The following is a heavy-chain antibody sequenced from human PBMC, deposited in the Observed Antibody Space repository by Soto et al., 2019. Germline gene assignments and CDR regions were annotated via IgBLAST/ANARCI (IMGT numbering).Heavy chain of an antibody. CDR1: GFTFSSYA. CDR3: AKDSSWTYYYYGRDV. Sequence: PGGSLRLSCAASGFTFSSYAMSWVRQAPGKGLEWVSAISGSGGSTYYADSVKGRFTISRDNSKNTLYLQMNSLRAEDTAEYYCAKDSSWTYYYYGRDVWGKGTTVTVSS. V-gene: IGHV3-23*01. D-gene: IGHD6-13*01. J-gene: IGHJ6*04. CDR2: ISGSGGST.